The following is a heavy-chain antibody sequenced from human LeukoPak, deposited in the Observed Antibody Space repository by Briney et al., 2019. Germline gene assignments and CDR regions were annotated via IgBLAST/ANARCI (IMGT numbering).Heavy chain of an antibody. CDR3: ASFSKSKGSGSYYNNFDY. CDR2: MNPNSGNT. Sequence: ASVKVSCKASGYTFTSYDINWVRQATGQGLEWMGWMNPNSGNTGYAQKFQGRVTITRNTSISTAYMELSSLRSEDTAVYYCASFSKSKGSGSYYNNFDYWGQGTLVTVSS. CDR1: GYTFTSYD. D-gene: IGHD3-10*01. J-gene: IGHJ4*02. V-gene: IGHV1-8*03.